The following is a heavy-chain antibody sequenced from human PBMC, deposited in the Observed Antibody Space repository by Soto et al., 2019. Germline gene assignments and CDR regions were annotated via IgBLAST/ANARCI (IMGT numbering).Heavy chain of an antibody. CDR1: GFTFSNYA. CDR2: IRGSAGTP. Sequence: EVQLLESGGGLVQPGGSLRLSCAASGFTFSNYAMNWVRQAPGKGLEWVASIRGSAGTPYYADSVRGRFTISRDNSKNTLSLQMNSLRVEDTAVYDCAKDRDYFDYWGQGALVTVSS. CDR3: AKDRDYFDY. V-gene: IGHV3-23*01. J-gene: IGHJ4*02.